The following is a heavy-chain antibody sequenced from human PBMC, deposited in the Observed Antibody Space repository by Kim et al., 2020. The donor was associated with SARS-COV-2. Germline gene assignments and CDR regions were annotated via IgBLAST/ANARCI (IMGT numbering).Heavy chain of an antibody. CDR2: INHSGST. J-gene: IGHJ6*02. D-gene: IGHD3-10*01. V-gene: IGHV4-34*01. Sequence: SETLSLTCAVYGGSFSGYYWSWIRQPPGKGLEWIGEINHSGSTNYNPSLKSRVTISVDTSKNQFSLKLSSVTAADTAVYYCARDCITMVRGTIFCYYYYGMDVWGQGTTVTVSS. CDR1: GGSFSGYY. CDR3: ARDCITMVRGTIFCYYYYGMDV.